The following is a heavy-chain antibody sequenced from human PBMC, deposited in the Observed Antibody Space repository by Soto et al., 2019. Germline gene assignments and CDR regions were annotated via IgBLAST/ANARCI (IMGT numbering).Heavy chain of an antibody. V-gene: IGHV3-7*03. CDR1: GFSVSSNY. D-gene: IGHD1-26*01. CDR3: ARGGRRSGSYAYDFDI. J-gene: IGHJ3*02. Sequence: GGSLRLSCAISGFSVSSNYLSWVRQAPGKGLEWAANIKQDGSEKYYVDSVKGRFTISRDNAKNSLYLQMNSLRAEDTAVYYCARGGRRSGSYAYDFDIWGQGTMGTVSS. CDR2: IKQDGSEK.